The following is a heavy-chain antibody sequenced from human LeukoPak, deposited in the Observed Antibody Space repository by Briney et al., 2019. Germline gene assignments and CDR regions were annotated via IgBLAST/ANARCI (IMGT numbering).Heavy chain of an antibody. CDR1: GYSFTSYD. CDR3: ARRSPALDY. J-gene: IGHJ4*02. CDR2: MNTNSGNT. D-gene: IGHD2-2*01. V-gene: IGHV1-8*01. Sequence: ASVKVCCTASGYSFTSYDINWVRQATGPGLEWMGWMNTNSGNTGYAQKFQGRVTMTRNTSISTAYMELSSLRSEDTAVYYCARRSPALDYWGQGTLVTVSS.